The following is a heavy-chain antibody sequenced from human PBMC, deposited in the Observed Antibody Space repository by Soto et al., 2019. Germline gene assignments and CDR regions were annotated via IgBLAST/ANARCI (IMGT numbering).Heavy chain of an antibody. CDR2: ITGSGGRP. J-gene: IGHJ4*02. D-gene: IGHD1-26*01. CDR3: AKARCTTTDCYVPDY. Sequence: EVQLLESGGGLVQPGGSLRLSCVASGFTFSTYTMSWVRQAPGKGLEWVSVITGSGGRPSYADSVQGRFSISRDKPKNTLYLQMNSLRGEDTAMYYCAKARCTTTDCYVPDYWGQGTLVTVSS. CDR1: GFTFSTYT. V-gene: IGHV3-23*01.